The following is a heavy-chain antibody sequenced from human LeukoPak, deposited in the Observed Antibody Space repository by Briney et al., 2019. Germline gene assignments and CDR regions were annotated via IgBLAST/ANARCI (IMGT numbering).Heavy chain of an antibody. Sequence: SETLSLTCTVSGGSISSSSYYWGWIRQPPGKGLEWIGSIYYSGSTYYNPSLKSRVTISVDTSKNQFSLKLSSVTAADTAVYYCARVAYCGGDCYSGLVAFDIWGQGTMVTVSS. CDR1: GGSISSSSYY. D-gene: IGHD2-21*02. CDR3: ARVAYCGGDCYSGLVAFDI. V-gene: IGHV4-39*07. CDR2: IYYSGST. J-gene: IGHJ3*02.